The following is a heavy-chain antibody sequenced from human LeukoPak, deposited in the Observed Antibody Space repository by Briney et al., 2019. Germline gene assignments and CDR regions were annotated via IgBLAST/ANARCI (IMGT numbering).Heavy chain of an antibody. CDR3: ARGFRGSGSYFDYFDY. J-gene: IGHJ4*02. CDR2: INPSAGST. Sequence: ASVKVSCKASGYTFNNYYMHWVRQAPGQGLEWMGIINPSAGSTSYAQKFQGRVTMTRNTSISTAYMELSSLRSEDTAVYYCARGFRGSGSYFDYFDYWGQGTLVTVSS. CDR1: GYTFNNYY. D-gene: IGHD1-26*01. V-gene: IGHV1-46*02.